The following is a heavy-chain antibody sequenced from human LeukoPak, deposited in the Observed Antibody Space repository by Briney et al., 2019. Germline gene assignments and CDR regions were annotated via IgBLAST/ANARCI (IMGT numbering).Heavy chain of an antibody. V-gene: IGHV1-46*01. Sequence: ASVKVSCKASGYTFTSYYMHWVRQAPGQGLEWMGIINPSGGSTSYAQKFQGRVTMTRDMSTSTVYMELSSLRSEDTAVYYCARDLVGKGSYGPHNWFDPWGQGTLVTVSS. CDR3: ARDLVGKGSYGPHNWFDP. CDR2: INPSGGST. J-gene: IGHJ5*02. D-gene: IGHD5-18*01. CDR1: GYTFTSYY.